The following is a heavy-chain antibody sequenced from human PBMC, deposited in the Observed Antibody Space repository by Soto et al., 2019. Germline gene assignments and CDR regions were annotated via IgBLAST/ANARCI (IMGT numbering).Heavy chain of an antibody. J-gene: IGHJ6*03. V-gene: IGHV2-5*02. CDR2: IYWDDDQ. CDR3: AHTVWFGESHIHIYYYYMAV. CDR1: GFSLSPNGVG. Sequence: QITLKESGPTLVKPTQTLRLTCTFSGFSLSPNGVGVGWIRQPPGKALEWLALIYWDDDQRYSPSLKNRLTVTKDSSKNEVVLTMSNLDPADTATYFCAHTVWFGESHIHIYYYYMAVWGKGTTVTVSS. D-gene: IGHD3-10*01.